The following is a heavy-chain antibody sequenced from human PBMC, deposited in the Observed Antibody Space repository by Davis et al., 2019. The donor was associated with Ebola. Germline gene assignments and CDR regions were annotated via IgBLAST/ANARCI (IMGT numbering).Heavy chain of an antibody. CDR1: GFTVSSNY. J-gene: IGHJ6*02. CDR3: ARHFMSNYYYYGMDV. V-gene: IGHV3-66*04. D-gene: IGHD3-10*02. CDR2: IYSGGST. Sequence: PGGSLTLSCAASGFTVSSNYMSWVRQAPGKGLEWVSVIYSGGSTYYADSVKGRFTISRDNSKNTLYLQMNSLRAEDTAVYYCARHFMSNYYYYGMDVWGQGTTVTVSS.